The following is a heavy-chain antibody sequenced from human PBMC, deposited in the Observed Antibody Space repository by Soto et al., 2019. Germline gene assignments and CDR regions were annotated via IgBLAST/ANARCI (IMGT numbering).Heavy chain of an antibody. J-gene: IGHJ4*01. Sequence: SLRLSCAASGFSFDDYAMHWVRQAPGKGLEWVACISLKSGRIVYAYSVKGRFTISRDNANKSLYLEMNSLRSEDTAFYYCVKDMKGSGCHAPCHXLGKGTRLTASX. CDR1: GFSFDDYA. D-gene: IGHD6-19*01. CDR2: ISLKSGRI. CDR3: VKDMKGSGCHAPCHX. V-gene: IGHV3-9*01.